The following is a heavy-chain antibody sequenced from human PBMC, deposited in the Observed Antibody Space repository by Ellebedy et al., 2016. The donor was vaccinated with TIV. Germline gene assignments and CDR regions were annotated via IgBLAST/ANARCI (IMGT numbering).Heavy chain of an antibody. CDR3: ARDPPGIAASGPYK. J-gene: IGHJ4*02. V-gene: IGHV3-53*01. CDR1: GFTFSNNS. D-gene: IGHD6-13*01. Sequence: GESLKISCAASGFTFSNNSMNWLRQAPGKGLEWVSLIYSGGDTVYADSVKGRFTISRDSSKNTLYLQMNSLRAEDTAVYYCARDPPGIAASGPYKWGQGTLVTVSS. CDR2: IYSGGDT.